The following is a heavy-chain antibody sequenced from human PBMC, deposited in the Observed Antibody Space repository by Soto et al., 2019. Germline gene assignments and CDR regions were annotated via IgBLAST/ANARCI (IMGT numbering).Heavy chain of an antibody. CDR1: GGSISSYY. CDR3: ARGEGGVPVDY. V-gene: IGHV4-59*01. CDR2: IYYSGST. J-gene: IGHJ4*02. D-gene: IGHD1-26*01. Sequence: QVQLQESGPGLVKPSETLSLTCTVSGGSISSYYWSWIRQPPGKGLEWIGYIYYSGSTNYNPSLKSRVTISVDTSKNQFSLKLSSVTAADTAVYYCARGEGGVPVDYWGQGTLVTVSS.